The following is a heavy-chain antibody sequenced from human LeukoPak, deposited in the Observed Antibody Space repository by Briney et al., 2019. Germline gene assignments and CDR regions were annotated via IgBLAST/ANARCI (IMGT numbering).Heavy chain of an antibody. V-gene: IGHV4-59*08. CDR2: ISYSGSN. CDR3: ARLRQVVAATYAFDI. CDR1: GASISTYY. D-gene: IGHD2-15*01. J-gene: IGHJ3*02. Sequence: SETLSLTCTVSGASISTYYWSWIRQPPGKGLQWIGSISYSGSNNCNPSLKSRVTISKDTSKNQVSLKLNSVTAADTAVYYCARLRQVVAATYAFDIWGQGTMVTVSS.